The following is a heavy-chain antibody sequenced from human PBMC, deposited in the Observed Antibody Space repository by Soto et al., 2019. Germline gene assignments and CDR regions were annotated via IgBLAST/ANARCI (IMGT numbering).Heavy chain of an antibody. CDR3: VRDRERGAFDI. CDR2: ISYDGSNK. CDR1: GFTFSSYG. J-gene: IGHJ3*02. D-gene: IGHD1-1*01. V-gene: IGHV3-30*03. Sequence: GGSLRLSCAASGFTFSSYGMHWVRQAPGKGLEWVAVISYDGSNKYYADSVKGRFIISRENAKNSLYLQMNSLRAGDTAVYYCVRDRERGAFDIWGQGTMVTVSS.